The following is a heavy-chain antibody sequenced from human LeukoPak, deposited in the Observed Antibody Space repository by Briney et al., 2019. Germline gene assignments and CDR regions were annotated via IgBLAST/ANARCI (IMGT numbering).Heavy chain of an antibody. CDR2: IRHSDYTT. CDR1: GFTFSNYA. D-gene: IGHD2-2*01. V-gene: IGHV3-23*01. J-gene: IGHJ3*02. Sequence: GGSLRLSCTASGFTFSNYAMSWVRQAPGKGLEWVSAIRHSDYTTYYADSVKGRFTISRDNSKNTLYLQMNSLRSEDTAVYYCATRDCSSTSCYLVGSAPFDIWGQGTMVTVSS. CDR3: ATRDCSSTSCYLVGSAPFDI.